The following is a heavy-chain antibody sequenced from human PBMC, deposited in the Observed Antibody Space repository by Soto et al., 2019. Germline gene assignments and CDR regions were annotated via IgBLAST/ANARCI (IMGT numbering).Heavy chain of an antibody. J-gene: IGHJ5*02. CDR1: GGSISSSSYY. CDR3: ARCSVAGTGGNWFDP. CDR2: IYYSGST. D-gene: IGHD6-19*01. V-gene: IGHV4-39*01. Sequence: ETLSLTCTVSGGSISSSSYYWGWIRQPPGKGLEWIGSIYYSGSTYYNPSLKSRVTISVDTSKNQFSLKLSSVTAADTAVYYCARCSVAGTGGNWFDPWGQGTLVTVSS.